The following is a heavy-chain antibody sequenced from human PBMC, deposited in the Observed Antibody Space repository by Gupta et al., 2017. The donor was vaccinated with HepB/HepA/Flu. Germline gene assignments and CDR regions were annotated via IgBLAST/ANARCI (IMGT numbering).Heavy chain of an antibody. J-gene: IGHJ4*02. CDR3: ARALFAVSGYFPDYYFDY. V-gene: IGHV3-53*04. CDR2: IYSGGST. Sequence: EVQLVESGGGLVQPGGSLRLSCAASGFTVISNYMSWFRPAPGKGLEWVSVIYSGGSTYYADSVKGRFTISRHNSKNTLYLQMNSLRAEDTAVYYCARALFAVSGYFPDYYFDYWGQGTLVTVSS. CDR1: GFTVISNY. D-gene: IGHD3-22*01.